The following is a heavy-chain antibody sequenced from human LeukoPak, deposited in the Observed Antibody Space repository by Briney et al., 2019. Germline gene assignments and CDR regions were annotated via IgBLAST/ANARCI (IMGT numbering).Heavy chain of an antibody. CDR1: GFTFSSYA. D-gene: IGHD6-19*01. Sequence: GGSLRLSCTASGFTFSSYAMSWVRQAPGKGLEWVSAISGSGGSTYYADSVKGRFTISRDNSKNTLYLQMNSLRAEDTAVYYCAKDLAVAATYYYYGMDVWGQGTTVTVSS. J-gene: IGHJ6*02. CDR2: ISGSGGST. V-gene: IGHV3-23*01. CDR3: AKDLAVAATYYYYGMDV.